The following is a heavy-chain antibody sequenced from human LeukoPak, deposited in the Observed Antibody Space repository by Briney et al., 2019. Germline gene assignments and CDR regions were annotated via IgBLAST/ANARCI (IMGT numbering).Heavy chain of an antibody. D-gene: IGHD6-19*01. CDR3: AGRGLSTGWTFDY. Sequence: PSDPLSLTCTVAGGSISSYYWSWIRQPPGKGLEWIGYIYYSGSTNYNPSLKSRVTISVDTSKNQFSLELSSVTAADTAIYYCAGRGLSTGWTFDYWGHGTLVTGSS. J-gene: IGHJ4*01. CDR1: GGSISSYY. V-gene: IGHV4-59*08. CDR2: IYYSGST.